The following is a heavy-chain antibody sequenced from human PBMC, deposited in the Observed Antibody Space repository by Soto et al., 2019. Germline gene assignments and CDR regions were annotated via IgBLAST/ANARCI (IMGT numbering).Heavy chain of an antibody. CDR3: AREVQVHTPAFVY. Sequence: QVQLVQSGAEMKKPGSSVKVSCQSSGGTFNTYAMNWVRQAPGQDPEWMGDISPMFGAANYAPKFQGRVTITADESTGTSYMQLSSSASEDTALYFCAREVQVHTPAFVYWGQGTLVTVSS. D-gene: IGHD3-10*01. J-gene: IGHJ4*02. V-gene: IGHV1-69*19. CDR1: GGTFNTYA. CDR2: ISPMFGAA.